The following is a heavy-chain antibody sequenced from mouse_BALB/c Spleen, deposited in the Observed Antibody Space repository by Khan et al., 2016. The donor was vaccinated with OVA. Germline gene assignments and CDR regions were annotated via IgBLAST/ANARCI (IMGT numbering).Heavy chain of an antibody. J-gene: IGHJ3*01. CDR2: ISYGGDNT. CDR1: GFTFSDYY. CDR3: ARHDYDGFTY. V-gene: IGHV5-12*02. D-gene: IGHD2-4*01. Sequence: EVELVESGGGLVQPGGSLKLSCATSGFTFSDYYMYWVRQTPEKRLEWVAYISYGGDNTYYPDTVKGRSTISRDNAENTLYLQMSRLKSEDTAMYCCARHDYDGFTYWGQGTLVTVSA.